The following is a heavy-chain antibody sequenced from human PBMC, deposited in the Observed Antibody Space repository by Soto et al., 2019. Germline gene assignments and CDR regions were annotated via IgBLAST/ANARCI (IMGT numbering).Heavy chain of an antibody. J-gene: IGHJ6*02. CDR3: ESGYSYGKVSDV. Sequence: QVQLVQSGAEVKQPGSSVKVSCKASGGTFSSYAISWVRQAPGQGLEWMGGIIPIFGTANYAQKFQGRVTITADKSTCTAYMELSSLRSEDTAVYYWESGYSYGKVSDVWGQGTTVTVSS. D-gene: IGHD5-18*01. V-gene: IGHV1-69*06. CDR2: IIPIFGTA. CDR1: GGTFSSYA.